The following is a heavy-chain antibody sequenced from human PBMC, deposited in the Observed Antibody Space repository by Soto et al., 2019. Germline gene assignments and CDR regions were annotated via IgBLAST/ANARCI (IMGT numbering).Heavy chain of an antibody. CDR2: ITLSTSTK. D-gene: IGHD5-18*01. V-gene: IGHV3-48*02. CDR1: GFTFSSDG. J-gene: IGHJ3*02. CDR3: ASDRRDSLRDDAFDI. Sequence: GGSMRLSCSASGFTFSSDGMNWGRQAPGKGLESGSYITLSTSTKYYSDSVKGSFSISRANAKHSLYLHLYSLRDEATAVYSCASDRRDSLRDDAFDIWGQGTMVPVSS.